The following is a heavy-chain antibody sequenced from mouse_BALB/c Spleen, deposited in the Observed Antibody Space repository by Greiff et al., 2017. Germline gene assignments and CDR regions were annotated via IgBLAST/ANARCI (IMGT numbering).Heavy chain of an antibody. CDR3: TLKEDYYGFDY. CDR2: IRLNATNYAS. D-gene: IGHD1-1*01. J-gene: IGHJ2*01. V-gene: IGHV6-6*02. Sequence: EVKVEESGGGLVQPGGSMKLSCVASGFTFSNYWMNWVRQSPEKGLEWVAEIRLNATNYASHYAESVKGTFTISRDDTKISVYLRMNNSRAADTDIYYCTLKEDYYGFDYWGQGTTLTVSS. CDR1: GFTFSNYW.